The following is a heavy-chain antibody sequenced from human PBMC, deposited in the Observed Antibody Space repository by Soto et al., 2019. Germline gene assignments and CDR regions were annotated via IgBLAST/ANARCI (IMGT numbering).Heavy chain of an antibody. V-gene: IGHV1-24*01. CDR2: FDPEDGET. D-gene: IGHD4-17*01. CDR3: ATVLPASVNYYYYYGMDV. CDR1: GYTLTELS. J-gene: IGHJ6*02. Sequence: ASVKVSCKVSGYTLTELSMHWVRQAPGKGLEWMGGFDPEDGETIYAQKFQGRVTMTEDTSTDTAYMELSSLRSEDTAVSYCATVLPASVNYYYYYGMDVWGQGTTVTVS.